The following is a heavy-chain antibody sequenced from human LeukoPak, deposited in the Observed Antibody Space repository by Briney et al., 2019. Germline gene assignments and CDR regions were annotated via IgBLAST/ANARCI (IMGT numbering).Heavy chain of an antibody. CDR1: GGTFSSYA. V-gene: IGHV1-69*13. CDR3: ARGFFSYDILTGYYTDDAFDI. CDR2: IIPIFGTA. D-gene: IGHD3-9*01. Sequence: SVKVSCKASGGTFSSYAISWVRQAPGQGLEWMGGIIPIFGTANYAQKFQGRVTITADESTSTAYMELSSLRSEDTAVYYCARGFFSYDILTGYYTDDAFDIWGQGTMVTVSS. J-gene: IGHJ3*02.